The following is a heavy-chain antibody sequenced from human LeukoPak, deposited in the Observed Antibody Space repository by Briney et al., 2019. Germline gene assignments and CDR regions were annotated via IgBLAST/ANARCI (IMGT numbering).Heavy chain of an antibody. D-gene: IGHD2-2*01. Sequence: ASVKVSRKASGYTFTSYGISWVRQAPGQGLEWMGWISTYNDNTNYAQKLQGRVTMTTDTSTNTAYMELRSLRSDDTAVYYCARTGYCSTTTCYDGYYYYYGMDVWGQGTTVTVSS. CDR1: GYTFTSYG. CDR3: ARTGYCSTTTCYDGYYYYYGMDV. V-gene: IGHV1-18*01. J-gene: IGHJ6*02. CDR2: ISTYNDNT.